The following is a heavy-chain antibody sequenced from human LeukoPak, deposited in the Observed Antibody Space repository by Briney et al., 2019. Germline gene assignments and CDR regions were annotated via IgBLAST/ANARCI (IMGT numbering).Heavy chain of an antibody. CDR1: GFTFSSYG. D-gene: IGHD3-3*01. Sequence: GGSLRLSCAASGFTFSSYGMHWVRQAPGKGLEWVAFIRYDGSNKYYADSVKGRFTISRDNSKNTLYLQMNSLKAEDTAVYYCAKGEKDFWSGYSIPDFDYWGQGTLVTVSS. V-gene: IGHV3-30*02. J-gene: IGHJ4*02. CDR2: IRYDGSNK. CDR3: AKGEKDFWSGYSIPDFDY.